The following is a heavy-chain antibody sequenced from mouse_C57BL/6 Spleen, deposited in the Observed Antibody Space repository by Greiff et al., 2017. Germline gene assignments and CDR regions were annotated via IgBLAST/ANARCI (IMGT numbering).Heavy chain of an antibody. J-gene: IGHJ3*01. CDR3: ARFYDGYYAWFAY. CDR1: GFTFSSYA. CDR2: ISDGGSYT. Sequence: EVKLVESGGGLVKPGGSLKLSCAASGFTFSSYAMSWVRQTPEKRLEWVATISDGGSYTYYPDNVKGRFTISRDNAKNNLYLQMSHLKSEDTAVYYCARFYDGYYAWFAYWGQGTLVTVSA. D-gene: IGHD2-3*01. V-gene: IGHV5-4*03.